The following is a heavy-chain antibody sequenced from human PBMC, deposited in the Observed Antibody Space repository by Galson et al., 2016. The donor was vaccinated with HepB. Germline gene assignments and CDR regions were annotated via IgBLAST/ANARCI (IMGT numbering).Heavy chain of an antibody. CDR3: ARGQDGGGWLMGDAFDI. J-gene: IGHJ3*02. V-gene: IGHV1-2*02. Sequence: SVKVSCKASGPTFTGYYMHWVRQAPGQGLEWMGFINPKKGDTNYAQKFRGRVTMTRDTSISTAYMEVSGLTSDDTAVYFCARGQDGGGWLMGDAFDIWGQGTMVIVSS. D-gene: IGHD6-19*01. CDR1: GPTFTGYY. CDR2: INPKKGDT.